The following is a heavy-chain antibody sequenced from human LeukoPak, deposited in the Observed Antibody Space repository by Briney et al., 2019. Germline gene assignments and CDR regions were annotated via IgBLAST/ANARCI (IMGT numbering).Heavy chain of an antibody. Sequence: ASVKVPCKASGYTFTGYYMHWVRQAPGQGLEWMGWINPNSGGTNYAQKFQGRVTMTRDTSISTAYMELSRLRSDDTAVYYCARGFAVVPSGNPYYYGMDVWGQGTTVTVSS. CDR1: GYTFTGYY. CDR3: ARGFAVVPSGNPYYYGMDV. J-gene: IGHJ6*02. CDR2: INPNSGGT. V-gene: IGHV1-2*02. D-gene: IGHD2-2*01.